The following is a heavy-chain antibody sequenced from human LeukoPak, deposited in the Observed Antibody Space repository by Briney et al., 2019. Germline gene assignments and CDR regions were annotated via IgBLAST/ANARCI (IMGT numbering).Heavy chain of an antibody. V-gene: IGHV1-2*02. Sequence: ASVKVSCKASGGTFSSYAISWVRQAPGQGLEWMGWINPNSGGTNYAQKFQGRVTMTRDTSISTAYMELSRLRSDDTAVYYCARDLRDYYYDTSGHFFYYYMDVWGKGTTVTISS. CDR1: GGTFSSYA. CDR3: ARDLRDYYYDTSGHFFYYYMDV. J-gene: IGHJ6*03. CDR2: INPNSGGT. D-gene: IGHD3-22*01.